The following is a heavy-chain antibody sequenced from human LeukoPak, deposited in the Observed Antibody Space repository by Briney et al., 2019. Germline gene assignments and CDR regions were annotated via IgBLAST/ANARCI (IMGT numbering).Heavy chain of an antibody. Sequence: GGSLRLSCAASGFTFNTYTMNWDRQAPGKGLEWGSAISGNGVSTYYADSVKGRFTISRDNSKNTLYLQMNSLRAEDTAVYYCAKFFDSSGYYYFDSWGQGTLVTVSS. V-gene: IGHV3-23*01. J-gene: IGHJ4*02. CDR3: AKFFDSSGYYYFDS. CDR2: ISGNGVST. CDR1: GFTFNTYT. D-gene: IGHD3-22*01.